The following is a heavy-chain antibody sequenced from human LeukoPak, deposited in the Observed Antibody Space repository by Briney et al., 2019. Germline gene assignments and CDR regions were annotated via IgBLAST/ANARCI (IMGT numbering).Heavy chain of an antibody. J-gene: IGHJ4*02. CDR1: GGPLSGYS. D-gene: IGHD3-10*01. CDR2: INDRGST. V-gene: IGHV4-34*01. CDR3: ARSGRYQIY. Sequence: SETLSLTCAIYGGPLSGYSWSWTRQPPGKGLEWIGEINDRGSTTYNPSLQSRPSMSLDTSRNQFSLTLGSVTAADTAVYFCARSGRYQIYWGQGTLVTVSS.